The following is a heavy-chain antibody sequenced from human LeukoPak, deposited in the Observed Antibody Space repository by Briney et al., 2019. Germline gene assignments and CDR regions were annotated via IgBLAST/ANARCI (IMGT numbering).Heavy chain of an antibody. CDR1: GFTFSDYY. V-gene: IGHV3-11*01. D-gene: IGHD6-13*01. CDR2: ISSSGSTI. J-gene: IGHJ6*02. CDR3: ARAMGRSGIAAAAAYYYYGMDV. Sequence: PGGSLRLSCAASGFTFSDYYMSWIRQAPGKGLEWVSYISSSGSTIYYADSVKGRFTISRDNAKNSLYLQMNSLRAEDTAVYYCARAMGRSGIAAAAAYYYYGMDVWGQGTTVSVSS.